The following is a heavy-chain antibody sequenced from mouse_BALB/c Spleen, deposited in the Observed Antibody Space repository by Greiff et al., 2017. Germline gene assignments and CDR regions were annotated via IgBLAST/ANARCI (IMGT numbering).Heavy chain of an antibody. CDR1: GFNIKDTY. CDR3: ARSYYYGSSYGYAMDY. J-gene: IGHJ4*01. Sequence: EVQRVESGAELVKPGASVKLSCTASGFNIKDTYMHWVKQRPEQGLEWIGRIDPANGNTKYDPKFQGKATITADTSSNTAYLQLSSLTSEDTAVYYCARSYYYGSSYGYAMDYWGQGTSVTVSS. CDR2: IDPANGNT. D-gene: IGHD1-1*01. V-gene: IGHV14-3*02.